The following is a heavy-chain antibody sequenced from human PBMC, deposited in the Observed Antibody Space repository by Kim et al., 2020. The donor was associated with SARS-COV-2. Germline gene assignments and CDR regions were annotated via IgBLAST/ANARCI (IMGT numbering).Heavy chain of an antibody. J-gene: IGHJ6*01. Sequence: GGSLRLSCAASGFTFGDYAMHWVRQAPGKGLEWVSGITWNSGRIDYAASVKGRFTISRDNAKNSPYLQMNSLRAEDTAFYYCAKVGGRRYSYGDSIYYY. D-gene: IGHD4-17*01. CDR2: ITWNSGRI. CDR1: GFTFGDYA. V-gene: IGHV3-9*01. CDR3: AKVGGRRYSYGDSIYYY.